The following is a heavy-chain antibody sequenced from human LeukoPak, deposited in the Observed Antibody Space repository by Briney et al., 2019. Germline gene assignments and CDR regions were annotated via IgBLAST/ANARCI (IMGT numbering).Heavy chain of an antibody. V-gene: IGHV3-23*01. CDR2: ISGSGDNT. J-gene: IGHJ4*02. D-gene: IGHD1-1*01. CDR3: ARGYNWVPTL. CDR1: GFTFSSYA. Sequence: GGSLRLSCAASGFTFSSYAMSWVRQAPGKGLEWVSGISGSGDNTYYADSVKGRFTISRDNSKNTLYLQMNSLRAEDTAVYYCARGYNWVPTLWGQGTLVTVSS.